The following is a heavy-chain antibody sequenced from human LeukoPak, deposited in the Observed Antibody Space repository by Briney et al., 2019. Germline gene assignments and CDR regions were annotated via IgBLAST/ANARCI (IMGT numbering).Heavy chain of an antibody. V-gene: IGHV1-2*02. D-gene: IGHD6-13*01. CDR3: ARGGLARPGIAAAGTFY. CDR1: GYTFTGYY. J-gene: IGHJ4*02. Sequence: ASVKVSCTASGYTFTGYYMHWVRQAPGQGLEWMGWINPNSGGTNYAQKFQGRVTMTRDTSISTAYMELSRLRSDDTAVYYCARGGLARPGIAAAGTFYWGQGTLVTVSS. CDR2: INPNSGGT.